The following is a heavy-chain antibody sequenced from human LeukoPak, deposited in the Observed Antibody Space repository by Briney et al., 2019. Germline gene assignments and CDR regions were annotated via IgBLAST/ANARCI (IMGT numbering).Heavy chain of an antibody. J-gene: IGHJ4*02. CDR1: GFTFSDYY. CDR2: IRSSGSTI. CDR3: ARVDCSSTSCYEFDY. Sequence: GGSLRLSCAASGFTFSDYYMGWIRQAPGKGRAWVSYIRSSGSTIYYADSVKGRFTISRDNAKNSLYLQMNSLRAEDTAVSFCARVDCSSTSCYEFDYWGQGTLVTVSS. D-gene: IGHD2-2*01. V-gene: IGHV3-11*04.